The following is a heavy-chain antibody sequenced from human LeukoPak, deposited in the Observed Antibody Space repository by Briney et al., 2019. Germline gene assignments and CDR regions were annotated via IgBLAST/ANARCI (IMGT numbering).Heavy chain of an antibody. CDR3: AKDRDLWFGEKGDYFDC. CDR1: GFTFDDYA. Sequence: AGGSLRLSCAASGFTFDDYAMHWVRQAPGKGLEWVSGISWNSGSIGYADSVKGRFTISRDNAKNSLYLQMNSLRAEDTALYYCAKDRDLWFGEKGDYFDCWGQGTLVTVSS. J-gene: IGHJ4*02. V-gene: IGHV3-9*01. D-gene: IGHD3-10*01. CDR2: ISWNSGSI.